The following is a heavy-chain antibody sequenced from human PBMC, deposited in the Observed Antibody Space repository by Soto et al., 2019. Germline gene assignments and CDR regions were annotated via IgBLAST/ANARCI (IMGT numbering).Heavy chain of an antibody. CDR1: GGSIGSSSYY. CDR2: IYYSGST. Sequence: SETLSLSCTVSGGSIGSSSYYWGWIRQPPGKGLEWIGSIYYSGSTYYNPSLKSRVTISVDTSKNQFSLKLSSVTAADTAVYYCANTLDILTGYSWGQGTLVTVPQ. V-gene: IGHV4-39*01. J-gene: IGHJ4*02. D-gene: IGHD3-9*01. CDR3: ANTLDILTGYS.